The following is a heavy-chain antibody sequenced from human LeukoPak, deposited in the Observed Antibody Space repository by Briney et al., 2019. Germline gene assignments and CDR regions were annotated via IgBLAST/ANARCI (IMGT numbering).Heavy chain of an antibody. D-gene: IGHD6-19*01. CDR2: IRYDGSNK. Sequence: GGSLRLSCAASGFTFSSYGMHWVRQAPGKGLEWVAFIRYDGSNKHYADSVKGRFTISRDNSKNTLYLQMNSLRAEDTAVYYCAKDRGSSGWYWGSYKAKDYFDYWGQGTLVTVSS. V-gene: IGHV3-30*02. CDR1: GFTFSSYG. J-gene: IGHJ4*02. CDR3: AKDRGSSGWYWGSYKAKDYFDY.